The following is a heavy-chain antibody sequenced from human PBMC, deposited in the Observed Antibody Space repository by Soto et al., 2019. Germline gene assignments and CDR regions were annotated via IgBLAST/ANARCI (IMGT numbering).Heavy chain of an antibody. D-gene: IGHD3-22*01. CDR3: ARAGISGYCDY. Sequence: HGGSPRLSSAASRVTVSIYAMHWFRQAPGKGLEWVAVISYDGSNKYYADSVKGRFTISRDNSKNTLYLQMNSLRAEDTAVYYSARAGISGYCDYWGQGTLVTGSS. V-gene: IGHV3-30-3*01. CDR2: ISYDGSNK. CDR1: RVTVSIYA. J-gene: IGHJ4*02.